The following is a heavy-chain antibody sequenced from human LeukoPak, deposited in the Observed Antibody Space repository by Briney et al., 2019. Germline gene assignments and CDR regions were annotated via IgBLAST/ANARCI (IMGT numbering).Heavy chain of an antibody. Sequence: GASVKVSCKASGYIFTGYYMQWVRQAPGQGLEWMGWINPNSGGTNYAQKFQGRVTMTRDTSISTAYMELSRLRSDDTAVSYCAREPPMSITIFGLGPETVYGMDVWGQGTTVTVSS. V-gene: IGHV1-2*02. CDR1: GYIFTGYY. D-gene: IGHD3-3*01. J-gene: IGHJ6*02. CDR2: INPNSGGT. CDR3: AREPPMSITIFGLGPETVYGMDV.